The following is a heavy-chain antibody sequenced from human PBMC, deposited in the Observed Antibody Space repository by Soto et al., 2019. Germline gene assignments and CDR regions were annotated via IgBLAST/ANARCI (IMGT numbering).Heavy chain of an antibody. V-gene: IGHV5-10-1*01. D-gene: IGHD3-16*01. CDR2: IDPSDSYT. CDR1: GYSFTSYW. J-gene: IGHJ6*02. Sequence: ESLKISCKGSGYSFTSYWIRWVRQMPGKGLEWMGRIDPSDSYTNYSPSFQGHVTISADKSISTAYLQLSSLKPSDPAMYYCAGRFIHYIYWMDILGQETKV. CDR3: AGRFIHYIYWMDI.